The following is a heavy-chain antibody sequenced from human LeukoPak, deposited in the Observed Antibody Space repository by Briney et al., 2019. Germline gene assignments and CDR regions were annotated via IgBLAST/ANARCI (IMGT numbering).Heavy chain of an antibody. CDR3: ARGWYFGSGSYYFDY. CDR1: GGSFSGYY. V-gene: IGHV4-34*01. Sequence: ASETLSLTCAVYGGSFSGYYWSWIRQPPGKGLEWIGEINHSGSTNYNPSLKSRVTISVDTSKNQFSLKLSSVTAADTAVYYCARGWYFGSGSYYFDYWGQGTLVTVSS. J-gene: IGHJ4*02. D-gene: IGHD3-10*01. CDR2: INHSGST.